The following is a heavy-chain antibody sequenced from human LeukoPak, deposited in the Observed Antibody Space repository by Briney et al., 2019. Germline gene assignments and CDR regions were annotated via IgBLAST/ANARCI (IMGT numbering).Heavy chain of an antibody. CDR1: GGTFSSYA. V-gene: IGHV1-69*05. Sequence: GASVKVSCKASGGTFSSYAISWVRQAPGQGLEWMGGIIPIFGTANYAQKFQGRVTITTDESTSTAYMELSSLRSEDTAVYYCARSRSRAVRQPGTGYYYMDVWGKGTTVTVSS. D-gene: IGHD6-6*01. CDR2: IIPIFGTA. CDR3: ARSRSRAVRQPGTGYYYMDV. J-gene: IGHJ6*03.